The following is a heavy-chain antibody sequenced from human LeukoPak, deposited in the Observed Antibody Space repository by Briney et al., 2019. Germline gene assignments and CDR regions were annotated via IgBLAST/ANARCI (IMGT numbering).Heavy chain of an antibody. CDR1: GFTFGRSW. CDR3: ARDPGYSSFDY. D-gene: IGHD6-13*01. Sequence: GGSLRLFCGVSGFTFGRSWMSWVRQTPAKGLEFVANIKEDGSVRNYVDSVQGRFTISRDNAKNSLYLHMNSLRAEDTAVYYCARDPGYSSFDYWGQGTLVTVSS. J-gene: IGHJ4*02. V-gene: IGHV3-7*01. CDR2: IKEDGSVR.